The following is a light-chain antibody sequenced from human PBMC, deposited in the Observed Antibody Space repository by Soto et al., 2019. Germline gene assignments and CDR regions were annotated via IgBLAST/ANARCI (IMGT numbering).Light chain of an antibody. V-gene: IGLV1-51*01. CDR3: GAGDPVMNVGV. CDR2: DKN. Sequence: QSVLTQPPSVSAAPGQNVIISCSGSSSNIGSNYVSWYQQLPGTAPKLLIYDKNERPSGIPDRFSASKSGTSATLGITGLKFGDEADYYGGAGDPVMNVGVFGGGTKLTVL. J-gene: IGLJ3*02. CDR1: SSNIGSNY.